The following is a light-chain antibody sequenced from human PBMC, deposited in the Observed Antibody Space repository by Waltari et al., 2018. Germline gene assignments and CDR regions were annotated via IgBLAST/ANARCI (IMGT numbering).Light chain of an antibody. V-gene: IGLV1-40*01. Sequence: QSVLTQPPSVSGAPGQRVTISCTGSSPNIGAGYAVPWYQQLPGTAPKLLIYDNNNRPSGVPDRFSGSQSGTSASLAITGLQAEDEADYYCQSYDTSLSGNVIFGGGTKLTVL. CDR3: QSYDTSLSGNVI. CDR1: SPNIGAGYA. CDR2: DNN. J-gene: IGLJ2*01.